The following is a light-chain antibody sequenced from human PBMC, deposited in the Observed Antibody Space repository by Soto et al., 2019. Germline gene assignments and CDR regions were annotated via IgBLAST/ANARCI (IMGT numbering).Light chain of an antibody. CDR2: GAS. CDR1: QSVSSN. Sequence: EIVMTQSPATLSVSPGERATLSCRASQSVSSNLAWYQQKPGQAPRLLIYGASTRATGIPARFSGSGSGTELTLTISSLQSEDFAVYYCQQYNNWPPTWTFGQGTKVDNK. V-gene: IGKV3-15*01. J-gene: IGKJ1*01. CDR3: QQYNNWPPTWT.